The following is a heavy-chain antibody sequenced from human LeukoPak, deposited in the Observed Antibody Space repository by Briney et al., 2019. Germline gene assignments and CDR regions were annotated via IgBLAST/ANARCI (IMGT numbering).Heavy chain of an antibody. CDR3: ARVGYSGYDFPSAIDY. V-gene: IGHV1-2*02. D-gene: IGHD5-12*01. CDR2: INPNSGGT. Sequence: ASVKVSCKASGYTFTGYYMHWVRQAPGQGLEWMGWINPNSGGTNYAQKFQGRVTMTRDTSISTAYMELSRLRSDDTAVYYCARVGYSGYDFPSAIDYWGQGTLVTVSS. CDR1: GYTFTGYY. J-gene: IGHJ4*02.